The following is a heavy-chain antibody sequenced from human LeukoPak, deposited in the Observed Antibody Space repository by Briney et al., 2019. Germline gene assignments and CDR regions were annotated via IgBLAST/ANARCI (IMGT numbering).Heavy chain of an antibody. V-gene: IGHV5-51*01. D-gene: IGHD2-21*01. CDR3: ARLGGEAAGNDPSFGYYYYYMDV. J-gene: IGHJ6*03. CDR1: GYTFTSYW. Sequence: GESLKISCKGSGYTFTSYWIGWVRPMPGKGLEWMGIIYPGDSDTRYSPSFQGQVTISADKSISTAYLQWSSLKASDTAMYYCARLGGEAAGNDPSFGYYYYYMDVWGKGTTVTISS. CDR2: IYPGDSDT.